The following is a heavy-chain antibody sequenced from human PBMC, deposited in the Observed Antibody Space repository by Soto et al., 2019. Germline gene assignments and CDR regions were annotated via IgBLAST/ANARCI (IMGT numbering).Heavy chain of an antibody. D-gene: IGHD6-13*01. CDR3: ARGYSSSWYRRYVMDV. CDR1: GYTFTSYY. CDR2: INPSGGST. V-gene: IGHV1-46*01. J-gene: IGHJ6*02. Sequence: ASVKVSCKASGYTFTSYYMHWVRQAPGQGLEWMGIINPSGGSTSYAQKFQGRVTMTRDTSTSTVYMELSSLRSEDTAVYYCARGYSSSWYRRYVMDVWGQGTTVTVSS.